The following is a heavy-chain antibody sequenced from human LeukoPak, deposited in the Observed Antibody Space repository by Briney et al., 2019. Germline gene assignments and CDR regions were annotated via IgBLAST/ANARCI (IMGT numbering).Heavy chain of an antibody. D-gene: IGHD6-6*01. Sequence: GESLKISCRASGNTFTTSLIFWLRQMAGKRLEWMGIIYPGDSDTKYSPSFQVQVTIPAAKSISTAYLHWNSLKATDTATYYCARPKYSSSLAFDFWGQGTPVTVSS. CDR1: GNTFTTSL. CDR3: ARPKYSSSLAFDF. CDR2: IYPGDSDT. V-gene: IGHV5-51*01. J-gene: IGHJ4*02.